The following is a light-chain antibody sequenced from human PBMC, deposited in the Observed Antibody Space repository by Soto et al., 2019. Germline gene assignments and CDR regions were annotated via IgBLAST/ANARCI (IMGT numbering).Light chain of an antibody. CDR1: QSVSSF. Sequence: EIVLTQSPATLSLPRGEGATLSCRAIQSVSSFLAWYQQKPGQAPRLLIYDASIRATGIPARFSGSGSGTDFTLTISSLEPEDFAVYYCQQGSNWPPGLTFGGGTKVDIK. CDR3: QQGSNWPPGLT. V-gene: IGKV3-11*01. CDR2: DAS. J-gene: IGKJ4*01.